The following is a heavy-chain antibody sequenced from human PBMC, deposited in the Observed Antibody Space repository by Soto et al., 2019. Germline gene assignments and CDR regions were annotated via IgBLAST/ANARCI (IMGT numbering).Heavy chain of an antibody. Sequence: QVQLVQSGAEVKKPGASVKVSCKASGYTFTTYGISWVRQAPGQGLEWMGLISAYNGNTDYAQKVQGRVTMTTDTSTSTAYMELRGLTSDDRAVYYCARAILGGYGYTALNYWGQGTPVTVSS. CDR2: ISAYNGNT. CDR1: GYTFTTYG. CDR3: ARAILGGYGYTALNY. V-gene: IGHV1-18*01. D-gene: IGHD3-16*01. J-gene: IGHJ4*02.